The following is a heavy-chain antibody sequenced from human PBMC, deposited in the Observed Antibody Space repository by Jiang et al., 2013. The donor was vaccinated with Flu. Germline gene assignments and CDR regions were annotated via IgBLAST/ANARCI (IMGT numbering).Heavy chain of an antibody. CDR3: ARDRVDWGSGVDAFDI. CDR1: GDSVSSNSAA. D-gene: IGHD3-9*01. J-gene: IGHJ3*02. CDR2: TYYRSKWYN. V-gene: IGHV6-1*01. Sequence: QTLSLTCAISGDSVSSNSAAWNWIRQSPVERPLSRRRGRTYYRSKWYNDYAVSVKSRITINPDTSKNQFSLQLNSVTPEDTAVYYCARDRVDWGSGVDAFDISGPRDNGHRLF.